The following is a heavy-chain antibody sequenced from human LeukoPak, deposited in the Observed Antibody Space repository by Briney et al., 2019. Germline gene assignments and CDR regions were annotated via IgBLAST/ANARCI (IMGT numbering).Heavy chain of an antibody. CDR2: IRPNSGGT. CDR3: ARDSYDSSGNYLDY. J-gene: IGHJ4*02. V-gene: IGHV1-2*02. CDR1: GYTFAAYY. Sequence: ASVKVSCKASGYTFAAYYMYWVRQAPGQGLEWMGWIRPNSGGTNYAQKVQGRVTMTTDTSTSTAYMELRSLRSDDTAVYYCARDSYDSSGNYLDYWGQGTLVTVSS. D-gene: IGHD3-22*01.